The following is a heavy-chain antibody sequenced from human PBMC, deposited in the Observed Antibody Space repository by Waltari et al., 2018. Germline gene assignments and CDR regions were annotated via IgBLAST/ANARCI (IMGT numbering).Heavy chain of an antibody. CDR3: ARSGDYVDPYYYGMDV. J-gene: IGHJ6*02. CDR2: IYTSGST. D-gene: IGHD4-17*01. Sequence: QVQLQESGPGLVKPSQTLSLTCTVSGGSISSGSYYWSWIRQPAGKGLEWIGYIYTSGSTNYNPPLKSRVTISVDTSKNQFSLKLSSVNAADTAVDYCARSGDYVDPYYYGMDVWGQGTTVTVSS. CDR1: GGSISSGSYY. V-gene: IGHV4-61*09.